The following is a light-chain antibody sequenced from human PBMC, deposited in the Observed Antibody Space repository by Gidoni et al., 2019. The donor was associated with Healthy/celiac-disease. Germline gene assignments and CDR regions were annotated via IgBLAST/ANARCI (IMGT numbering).Light chain of an antibody. CDR3: QQYDNPPLT. J-gene: IGKJ4*01. CDR2: DAS. Sequence: DIQMTPSPSSLSASVGYRVNINFQASQDINNYLNWYQQKPGKAPKLLTYDASTLETGVPSRFSGSGSGTDFTFTISSLQPEDIATYYCQQYDNPPLTFGGGTKVEIK. CDR1: QDINNY. V-gene: IGKV1-33*01.